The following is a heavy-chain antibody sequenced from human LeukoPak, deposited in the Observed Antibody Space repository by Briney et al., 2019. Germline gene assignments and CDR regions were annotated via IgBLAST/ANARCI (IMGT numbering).Heavy chain of an antibody. CDR1: GYSISSGYY. J-gene: IGHJ4*02. Sequence: PSETLSLTCAVSGYSISSGYYWGWIRQPPGKGLEWIGSIYHSGSTYYSPSLKSRVTISVDTSKNQFSLKLSSVTAADTAVYYCARQGGDYFDYWGQGTLVTVSS. D-gene: IGHD1-26*01. CDR2: IYHSGST. V-gene: IGHV4-38-2*01. CDR3: ARQGGDYFDY.